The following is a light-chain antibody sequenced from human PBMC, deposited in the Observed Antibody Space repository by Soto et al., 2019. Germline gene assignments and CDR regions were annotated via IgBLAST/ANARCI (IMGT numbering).Light chain of an antibody. CDR2: GAS. Sequence: EIVMTQSPATLSVSPGERATLSCRASQSVSSNLAWYQQKPGQAPRLLIYGASTRATGIPARFSGSGSGTESTLTISSLQSEDLAVYYCQQYNNWPPYTFGQGTKLEIK. CDR3: QQYNNWPPYT. J-gene: IGKJ2*01. CDR1: QSVSSN. V-gene: IGKV3-15*01.